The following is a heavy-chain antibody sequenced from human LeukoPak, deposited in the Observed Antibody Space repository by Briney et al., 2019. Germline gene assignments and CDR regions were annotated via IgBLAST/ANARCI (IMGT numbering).Heavy chain of an antibody. CDR2: IYHTGSA. Sequence: PSETLSLTCTVSGGSISGHYWGWIRQPPGKGLEWIANIYHTGSAHYNPSLKSRVTISVDTSTNQFSLKLSSVTAADTAVYYCARYCTSTTCILRGFDYWGQGTLVTVSS. D-gene: IGHD2-2*01. J-gene: IGHJ4*02. V-gene: IGHV4-38-2*02. CDR3: ARYCTSTTCILRGFDY. CDR1: GGSISGHY.